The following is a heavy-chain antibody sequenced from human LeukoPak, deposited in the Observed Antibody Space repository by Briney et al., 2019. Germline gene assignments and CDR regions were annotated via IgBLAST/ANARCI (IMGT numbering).Heavy chain of an antibody. CDR3: AKDLFGDSTALHV. D-gene: IGHD3-10*02. V-gene: IGHV3-23*01. J-gene: IGHJ3*01. CDR2: ISGSGVTT. Sequence: GGSLRLSCAASGFVFDTYAMNWVRQAPGKGLEWVSLISGSGVTTDYSDSVKGRFTISRDNSKNTLYLQMNTLRADDTAVYWCAKDLFGDSTALHVWGRGTVVTVSS. CDR1: GFVFDTYA.